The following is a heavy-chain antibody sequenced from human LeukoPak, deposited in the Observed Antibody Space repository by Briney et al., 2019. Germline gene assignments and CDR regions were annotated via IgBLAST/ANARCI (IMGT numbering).Heavy chain of an antibody. CDR3: ATGNYYDFWSGYRYFDY. V-gene: IGHV1-69*13. CDR1: GGTFSSYA. CDR2: IIPIFGTA. J-gene: IGHJ4*02. D-gene: IGHD3-3*01. Sequence: SVKVSCKASGGTFSSYAISWVRQAPGQGLEWMGGIIPIFGTANYAQKFQGRGTITADESTSTVYLELSSLRSEDTAVYYCATGNYYDFWSGYRYFDYWGQGTLVTVSS.